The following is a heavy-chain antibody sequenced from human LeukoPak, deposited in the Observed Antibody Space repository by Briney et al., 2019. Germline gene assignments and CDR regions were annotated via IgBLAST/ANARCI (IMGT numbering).Heavy chain of an antibody. J-gene: IGHJ5*02. V-gene: IGHV1-69*13. CDR3: ARELRLGGNWFDP. CDR2: IIPISGTT. D-gene: IGHD1-26*01. CDR1: GGTFTSYA. Sequence: SVKVSCKTSGGTFTSYAITLVRQAPGQGLEWMGKIIPISGTTNYAQKFQGRVTFTADESTSTAYMELSSLRSEDTALYYCARELRLGGNWFDPWGQGTLVTVSS.